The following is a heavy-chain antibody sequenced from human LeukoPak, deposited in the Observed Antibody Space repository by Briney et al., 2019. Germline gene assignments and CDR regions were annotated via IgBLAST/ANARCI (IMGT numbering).Heavy chain of an antibody. Sequence: SQTLSLTCAISGDSVSSNSATWNWIRQSPSRGLEWLGRTLYRSKWHNDYEDSMKSRVIVNPDTSKNQFSLQLNSVTPEDKAVYYCARSPVGSDWFDPWGQGTLVTVSS. V-gene: IGHV6-1*01. J-gene: IGHJ5*02. CDR1: GDSVSSNSAT. CDR2: TLYRSKWHN. CDR3: ARSPVGSDWFDP. D-gene: IGHD2-15*01.